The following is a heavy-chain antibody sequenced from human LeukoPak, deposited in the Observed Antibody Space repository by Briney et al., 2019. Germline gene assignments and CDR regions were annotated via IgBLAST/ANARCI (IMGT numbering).Heavy chain of an antibody. CDR2: FDPEDGET. D-gene: IGHD4-17*01. J-gene: IGHJ3*02. V-gene: IGHV1-24*01. CDR3: ATSIHGDYVDAFDI. Sequence: ASVKVSCKVSGYTLTELSMHWVRQAPGKGLEWMGGFDPEDGETIYAQKFQGRVTMTEDTSTDTAYMELSSLRSEDTAVYYCATSIHGDYVDAFDIWGQGTMVTVSS. CDR1: GYTLTELS.